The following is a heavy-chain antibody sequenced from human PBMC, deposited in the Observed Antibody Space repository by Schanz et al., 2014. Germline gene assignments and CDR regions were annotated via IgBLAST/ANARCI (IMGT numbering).Heavy chain of an antibody. J-gene: IGHJ1*01. Sequence: QVQLVQSGAEVKKPGASVKVSCQASGYTFTGYYMHWVRQAPGQGLEWMGWVSAYNGNTNYAQKFQGRVTMTTDTSTSTAYMELRSLRSDDTAVYYCAGATYSSSWYGGSEYFQHWGQGTLVTVSS. CDR1: GYTFTGYY. CDR3: AGATYSSSWYGGSEYFQH. V-gene: IGHV1-18*04. D-gene: IGHD6-13*01. CDR2: VSAYNGNT.